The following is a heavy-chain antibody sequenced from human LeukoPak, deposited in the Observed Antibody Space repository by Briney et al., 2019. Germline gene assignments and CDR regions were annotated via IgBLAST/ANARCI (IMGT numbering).Heavy chain of an antibody. V-gene: IGHV4-4*07. CDR2: IYTSGST. D-gene: IGHD2-2*01. CDR3: ARVLVVVVPAAEGIAEYFQH. Sequence: PSETLSLTCTVSGGSISSYYWSWIRQPAGKGLEWIGRIYTSGSTNYNPSLKSRVTMSVDTSKNQFSLKLSSVTAADTAVYYCARVLVVVVPAAEGIAEYFQHWGQGTLVTVSS. CDR1: GGSISSYY. J-gene: IGHJ1*01.